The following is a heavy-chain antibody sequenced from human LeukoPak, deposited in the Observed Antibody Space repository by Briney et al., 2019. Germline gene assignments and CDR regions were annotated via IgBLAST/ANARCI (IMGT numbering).Heavy chain of an antibody. D-gene: IGHD5-18*01. CDR3: ARDLLTTKQIQLSFKFDY. V-gene: IGHV1-18*01. CDR1: GYTFTSYG. J-gene: IGHJ4*02. Sequence: GASVKVSCKASGYTFTSYGISWVRQAPGQGLEWMGWISAYNGNTNYAQKLQGRVTMTTDTSTSTAYMELRSLRSDDTAVYYCARDLLTTKQIQLSFKFDYWGQGTLVTVSS. CDR2: ISAYNGNT.